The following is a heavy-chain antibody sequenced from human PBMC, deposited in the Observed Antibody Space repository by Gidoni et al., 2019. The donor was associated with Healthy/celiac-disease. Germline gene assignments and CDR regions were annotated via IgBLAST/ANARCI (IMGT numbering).Heavy chain of an antibody. CDR3: ARGQGSGWYLDYYYYGMDV. CDR1: GGSFSGYY. CDR2: INHSGST. D-gene: IGHD6-19*01. Sequence: QVQLQQWGAGLLMPSETLSLTCAVYGGSFSGYYWSWIRQPPGKGLEWIGEINHSGSTNYNPSLKSRVTISVDTSKNQFSLKLSSVTAADTAVYYCARGQGSGWYLDYYYYGMDVWGQGTTVTVSS. V-gene: IGHV4-34*01. J-gene: IGHJ6*02.